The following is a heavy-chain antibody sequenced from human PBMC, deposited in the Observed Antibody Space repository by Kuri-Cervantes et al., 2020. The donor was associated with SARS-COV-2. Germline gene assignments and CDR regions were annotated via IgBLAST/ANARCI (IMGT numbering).Heavy chain of an antibody. CDR2: INPNNGGT. J-gene: IGHJ6*02. Sequence: ASVKVSCKASGYTFTAYFIHWVRQAPGQGLEWMGWINPNNGGTTSAEKFQGRVTMTRDTYDSTAYMELSRLRSDDTAVYYCARLGSSGPSYYYAMDLWGRGTTVTVSS. CDR1: GYTFTAYF. D-gene: IGHD3-22*01. CDR3: ARLGSSGPSYYYAMDL. V-gene: IGHV1-2*02.